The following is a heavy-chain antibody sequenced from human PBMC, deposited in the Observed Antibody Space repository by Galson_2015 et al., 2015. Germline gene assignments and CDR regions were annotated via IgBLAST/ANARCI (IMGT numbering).Heavy chain of an antibody. Sequence: SLRLSCAASGFTFSDAWMTWVRQAPGKELEWVGHIKSKTDGGATDFAAPVRGRFTVSRDDSKDTLYLQINSLQTEDTGEYYCAAVRVSSAWYYRVPGDSCYSLLRVRGTLAPVVS. J-gene: IGHJ2*01. D-gene: IGHD2-15*01. CDR3: AAVRVSSAWYYRVPGDSCYSLL. V-gene: IGHV3-15*01. CDR2: IKSKTDGGAT. CDR1: GFTFSDAW.